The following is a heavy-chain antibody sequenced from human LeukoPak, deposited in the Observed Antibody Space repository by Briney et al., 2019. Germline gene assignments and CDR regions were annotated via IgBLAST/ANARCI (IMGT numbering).Heavy chain of an antibody. Sequence: ASVKVSCKASGYTFTDYYMLWVRQAPGQGLEWMGWINPNSGGTNYAQKFQGRVTMTRDTSNSTAYMELSRLRSDDTAVYFCARDSSLRGVIGNWGQGTLVTVSS. V-gene: IGHV1-2*02. J-gene: IGHJ4*02. CDR1: GYTFTDYY. CDR2: INPNSGGT. D-gene: IGHD3-10*01. CDR3: ARDSSLRGVIGN.